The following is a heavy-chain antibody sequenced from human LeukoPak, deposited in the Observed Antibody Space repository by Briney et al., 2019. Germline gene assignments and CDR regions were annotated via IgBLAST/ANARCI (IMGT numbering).Heavy chain of an antibody. CDR3: ARDISYYGSGSYIY. V-gene: IGHV4-34*01. CDR2: INHSGST. CDR1: GGSFSGYY. D-gene: IGHD3-10*01. Sequence: SETLSLTCAVYGGSFSGYYWSWIRQPPGKGLEWIGEINHSGSTSYNPSLKSRVTISVDTSKNQFSLKLSSVTAADTAVYYCARDISYYGSGSYIYWGQGTLVTVSS. J-gene: IGHJ4*02.